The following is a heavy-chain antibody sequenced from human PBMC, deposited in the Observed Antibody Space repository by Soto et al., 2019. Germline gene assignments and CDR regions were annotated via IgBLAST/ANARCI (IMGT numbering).Heavy chain of an antibody. J-gene: IGHJ4*02. CDR3: ARDPYYYDSSGYSYFDY. D-gene: IGHD3-22*01. Sequence: WGSRRLSCSASVFTLSSYAMHWVRQAPGNWLEWVAVISYDGSNKYYADSVKGRFTISRDNSKNTLYLQMNSLRAEDTAVYYCARDPYYYDSSGYSYFDYWGQGTLVTVSS. V-gene: IGHV3-30-3*01. CDR1: VFTLSSYA. CDR2: ISYDGSNK.